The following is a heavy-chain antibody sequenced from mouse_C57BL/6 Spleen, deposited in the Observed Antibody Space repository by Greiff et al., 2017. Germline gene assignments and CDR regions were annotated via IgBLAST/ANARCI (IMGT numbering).Heavy chain of an antibody. D-gene: IGHD1-1*01. CDR1: GFNIKDDY. J-gene: IGHJ3*01. Sequence: VQLQQSGAELVRPGASVKLSCTASGFNIKDDYMHWVKQRPEQGLEWIGWIDPENGATEYASKFQGKATITADTSSNTAYLQLSSLTSTDAAVDYCSPVVARSPWFAYWGQGTLVTVSA. CDR2: IDPENGAT. V-gene: IGHV14-4*01. CDR3: SPVVARSPWFAY.